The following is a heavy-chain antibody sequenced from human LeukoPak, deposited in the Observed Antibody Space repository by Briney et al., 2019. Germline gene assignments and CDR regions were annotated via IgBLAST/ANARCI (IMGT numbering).Heavy chain of an antibody. V-gene: IGHV1-69*13. CDR3: AVVGSGSYTMVYYYYGMDV. CDR2: IIPIFGTA. Sequence: GASVTVSCKASGGTFSSYAISWVRQAPGQGLEWMGGIIPIFGTANYAQKFQGRVTITADESTSTAYMELSSLRSEDTAVCYCAVVGSGSYTMVYYYYGMDVWGQGTTVTVSS. J-gene: IGHJ6*02. D-gene: IGHD3-10*01. CDR1: GGTFSSYA.